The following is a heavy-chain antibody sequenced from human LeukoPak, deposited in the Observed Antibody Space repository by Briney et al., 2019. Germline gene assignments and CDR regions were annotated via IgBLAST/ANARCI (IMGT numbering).Heavy chain of an antibody. D-gene: IGHD3-3*01. J-gene: IGHJ4*02. CDR3: AIARDFWSGYYGY. Sequence: ASVKVSCKASAYTFNDYYIHWVRQAPGQGLEWMGWINPNSGGTTYAQKFQGRVTMTRDTSISAAYMELSRLRSDDTAVYYCAIARDFWSGYYGYWGQGTLVTVSS. V-gene: IGHV1-2*02. CDR2: INPNSGGT. CDR1: AYTFNDYY.